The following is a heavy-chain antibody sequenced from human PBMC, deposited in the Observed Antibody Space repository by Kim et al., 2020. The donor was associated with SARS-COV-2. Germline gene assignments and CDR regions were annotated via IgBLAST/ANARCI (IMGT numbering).Heavy chain of an antibody. Sequence: SITSYADSVKGRFTISRDNAKNTLYLQMNSLRAEDTAMYYCAKDDGSSVDYWGQGTLVTVSS. D-gene: IGHD2-15*01. V-gene: IGHV3-74*01. CDR2: SIT. J-gene: IGHJ4*02. CDR3: AKDDGSSVDY.